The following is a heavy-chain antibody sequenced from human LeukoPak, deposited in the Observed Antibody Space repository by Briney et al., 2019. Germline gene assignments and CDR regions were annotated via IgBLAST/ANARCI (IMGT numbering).Heavy chain of an antibody. CDR3: ARGVGYPDY. CDR1: GGSFSGYY. V-gene: IGHV4-34*01. J-gene: IGHJ4*02. Sequence: SETLSLTCAVYGGSFSGYYWSWIRQPPGKGLEWIGEINHSGSTNYNPSLKSRVTISVDTSKNQFSLKLSSVTAADTAVYYCARGVGYPDYWGQGTLVTVSP. CDR2: INHSGST. D-gene: IGHD5-18*01.